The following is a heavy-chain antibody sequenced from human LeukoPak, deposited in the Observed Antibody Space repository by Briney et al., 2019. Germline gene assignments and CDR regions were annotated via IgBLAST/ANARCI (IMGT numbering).Heavy chain of an antibody. J-gene: IGHJ4*02. D-gene: IGHD3-10*01. CDR3: ARDQLGESDY. CDR2: IKEDGSEK. V-gene: IGHV3-7*01. Sequence: GGSLRLSCAASGFTFSTNWMSWVRQAPGKGLEWVANIKEDGSEKYYVDSVKGRFTISRDNAKNSLYLQMNSLRADDTAVYYCARDQLGESDYWGQGTLVTVSS. CDR1: GFTFSTNW.